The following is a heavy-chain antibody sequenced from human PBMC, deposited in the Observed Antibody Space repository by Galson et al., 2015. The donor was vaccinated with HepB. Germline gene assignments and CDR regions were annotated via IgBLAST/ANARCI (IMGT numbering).Heavy chain of an antibody. V-gene: IGHV1-3*01. CDR3: ARWLAGNYWYFDL. CDR2: INAGNGNT. Sequence: SVKVSCKASGYTFTSYAMHWVRQAPGQRLEWMGWINAGNGNTKYSQKFQGRVTITRDTSASTAYMELSSLRSEDTAVYYCARWLAGNYWYFDLWGRGTLVTVSS. CDR1: GYTFTSYA. J-gene: IGHJ2*01. D-gene: IGHD6-19*01.